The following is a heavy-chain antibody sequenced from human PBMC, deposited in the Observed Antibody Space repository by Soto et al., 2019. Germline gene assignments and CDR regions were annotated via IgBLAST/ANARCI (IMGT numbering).Heavy chain of an antibody. V-gene: IGHV3-33*08. CDR3: ASADCTGASCYSWPFNYGVDV. J-gene: IGHJ6*02. CDR1: GFTFNTYG. D-gene: IGHD2-15*01. CDR2: IWYDGSNK. Sequence: QVQLVESGGGVVQPGGSLRLSCTTSGFTFNTYGMHWVRQAPGKGLEWVAIIWYDGSNKYYADSVKGRFTISRDNSKNTLYLQMNSLRAEDTALYHCASADCTGASCYSWPFNYGVDVWGQGATVTVSS.